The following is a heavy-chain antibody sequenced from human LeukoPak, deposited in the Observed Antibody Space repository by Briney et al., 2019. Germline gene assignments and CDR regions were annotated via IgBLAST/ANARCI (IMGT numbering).Heavy chain of an antibody. CDR2: ISSSSSTI. CDR3: ARGPYYYDSSGPDGYYYYYMDV. CDR1: GFTFSSYS. Sequence: GGSLRLSCAASGFTFSSYSMNWVRQAPGKGLEWVSYISSSSSTIYYADSVKGRSTISRDNAKNSLYLQMNSQRAEDTAVYYCARGPYYYDSSGPDGYYYYYMDVWGKGTTVTVSS. V-gene: IGHV3-48*01. J-gene: IGHJ6*03. D-gene: IGHD3-22*01.